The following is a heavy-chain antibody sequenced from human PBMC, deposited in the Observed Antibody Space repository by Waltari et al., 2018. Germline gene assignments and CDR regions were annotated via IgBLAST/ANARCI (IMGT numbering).Heavy chain of an antibody. D-gene: IGHD3-10*01. J-gene: IGHJ4*01. CDR1: GFTFSNFA. CDR2: ISESGRST. CDR3: AKDNRAPISGSPTYYFDH. Sequence: LESGGAMVQSGGSLRLSCSVSGFTFSNFAMAWVRRAPGKGLEWVSVISESGRSTRYTDSVRGRFTIARDNSRNTLYLEMNSLRVEDAAIYYCAKDNRAPISGSPTYYFDHWGHGTVVTVSP. V-gene: IGHV3-23*01.